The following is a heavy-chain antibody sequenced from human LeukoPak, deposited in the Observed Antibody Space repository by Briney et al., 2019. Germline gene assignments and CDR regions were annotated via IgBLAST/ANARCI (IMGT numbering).Heavy chain of an antibody. Sequence: PSETLSLTCTVSGDSIRNSNYYWGWIRQPPGKGLEWIGSIYYSGTTYYNPSLKSRVTISVDTSTNQFSLRLSSVTAADTAVYYCARRFVAVSEAAEFTTDYWGQGTLVTVSS. CDR1: GDSIRNSNYY. V-gene: IGHV4-39*01. CDR2: IYYSGTT. J-gene: IGHJ4*02. CDR3: ARRFVAVSEAAEFTTDY. D-gene: IGHD5/OR15-5a*01.